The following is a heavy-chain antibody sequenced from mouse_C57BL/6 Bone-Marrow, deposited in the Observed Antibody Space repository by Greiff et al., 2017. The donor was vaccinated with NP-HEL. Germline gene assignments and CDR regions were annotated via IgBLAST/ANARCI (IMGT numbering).Heavy chain of an antibody. J-gene: IGHJ2*01. Sequence: QVQLQQPGAELVMPGASVKLSCKASGYTFTSYWMHWVKQRPGQGLEWIGEIDPSDSYTNYNQKFKGKSTLTVDKSSSTAYMQLSSLTSEDSAVYDCARTVYYLRRGAFGDWGQGTTLTVSS. CDR2: IDPSDSYT. D-gene: IGHD1-1*01. CDR3: ARTVYYLRRGAFGD. V-gene: IGHV1-69*01. CDR1: GYTFTSYW.